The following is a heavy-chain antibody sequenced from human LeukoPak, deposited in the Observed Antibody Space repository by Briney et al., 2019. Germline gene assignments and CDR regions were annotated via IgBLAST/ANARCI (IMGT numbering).Heavy chain of an antibody. D-gene: IGHD2-2*01. V-gene: IGHV3-30-3*01. CDR3: AKELAPYYQLHQD. Sequence: GRSLRLSCAASGFTFSSFAMHWVRQAPGKGLEWVAVVSTDGSNQYYADSVKGRFTISRDNSKNTLYLQMNSLRVEDTAVYYCAKELAPYYQLHQDWGQGTLVTVSS. CDR2: VSTDGSNQ. CDR1: GFTFSSFA. J-gene: IGHJ4*02.